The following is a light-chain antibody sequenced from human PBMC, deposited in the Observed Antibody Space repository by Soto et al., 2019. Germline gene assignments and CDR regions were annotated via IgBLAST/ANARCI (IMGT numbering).Light chain of an antibody. CDR3: QQSYSTPIT. Sequence: DIQMTQSPSSLSASVGDRVTITCRASQSISSYLNWYQQKPGKAPKLLIYAASSLQSGVPSRFSGSGSGTDFTLTISRLQPEDFATYYCQQSYSTPITFGQGGRLEIK. J-gene: IGKJ5*01. V-gene: IGKV1-39*01. CDR1: QSISSY. CDR2: AAS.